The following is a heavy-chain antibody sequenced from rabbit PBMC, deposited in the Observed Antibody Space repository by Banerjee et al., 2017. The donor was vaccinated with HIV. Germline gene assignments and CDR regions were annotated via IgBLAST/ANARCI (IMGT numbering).Heavy chain of an antibody. V-gene: IGHV1S45*01. CDR1: GFDFSSNA. Sequence: QQQLEESGGGLVKPEGSLTLSCTASGFDFSSNAMCWVRQAPGKGLEYIGWIDTGGSAYYASWVNGRFTISKTSSTTVTLQMTSLTAADTATYFCARDLAGVIGWNFNLWGPGTLVTVS. CDR3: ARDLAGVIGWNFNL. D-gene: IGHD4-1*01. CDR2: IDTGGSA. J-gene: IGHJ4*01.